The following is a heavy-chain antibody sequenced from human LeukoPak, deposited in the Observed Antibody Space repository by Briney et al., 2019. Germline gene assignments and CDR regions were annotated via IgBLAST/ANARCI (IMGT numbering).Heavy chain of an antibody. CDR2: ISNNGGST. J-gene: IGHJ4*02. D-gene: IGHD2-2*01. CDR1: GFTFSDYA. CDR3: VKGVIAAIKYYFES. Sequence: PGGSLRLSCSASGFTFSDYAMHWVRQAPGKGLEYVSSISNNGGSTYHADSVKGRFTISRDNSKNTLYVQMTSLRAEDTAVYYCVKGVIAAIKYYFESWGQGTLVTVSS. V-gene: IGHV3-64*05.